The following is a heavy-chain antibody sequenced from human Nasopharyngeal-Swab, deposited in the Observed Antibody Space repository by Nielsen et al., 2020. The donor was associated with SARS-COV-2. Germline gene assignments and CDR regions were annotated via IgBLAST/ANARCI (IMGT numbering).Heavy chain of an antibody. CDR1: GGSFSGYY. Sequence: ETLSLTCAVYGGSFSGYYWSWIRQPPGKGLEWIGEINHSGSTNYNPSLKSRVTISVDTSKNQFSLKLSSVTAADTAVYYCARVAGYSYGLAWYYYYGMDVWGQGTTVTVSS. D-gene: IGHD5-18*01. CDR3: ARVAGYSYGLAWYYYYGMDV. J-gene: IGHJ6*02. V-gene: IGHV4-34*01. CDR2: INHSGST.